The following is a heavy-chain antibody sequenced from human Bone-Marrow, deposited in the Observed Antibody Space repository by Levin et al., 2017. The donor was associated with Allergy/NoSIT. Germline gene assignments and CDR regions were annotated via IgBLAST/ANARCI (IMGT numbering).Heavy chain of an antibody. Sequence: SETLSLTCAVSGASLTTTDHYWSWIRQSPGKGLEWIGYVHYDGSTYYNPSLKSRLTISQDTSKNRFSLELSSVTAADTALYYCARGTPSMLRGARDFAIWGQGTMVTVSS. CDR3: ARGTPSMLRGARDFAI. CDR1: GASLTTTDHY. D-gene: IGHD3-16*01. V-gene: IGHV4-30-4*01. CDR2: VHYDGST. J-gene: IGHJ3*02.